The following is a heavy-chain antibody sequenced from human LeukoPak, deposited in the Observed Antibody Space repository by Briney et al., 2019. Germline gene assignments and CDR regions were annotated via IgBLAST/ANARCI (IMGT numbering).Heavy chain of an antibody. CDR2: ISSSSSTK. D-gene: IGHD4-11*01. CDR3: ARNRLFTDYLFDY. CDR1: GFTFSTYA. J-gene: IGHJ4*02. Sequence: GGSLRLSCAASGFTFSTYAMNWVRQAPGKGLEWVSYISSSSSTKYYADSVKGRFTMSRDSAKNSLYLQMNGLRAEDTAVYFCARNRLFTDYLFDYWGQGTLVTVSS. V-gene: IGHV3-48*04.